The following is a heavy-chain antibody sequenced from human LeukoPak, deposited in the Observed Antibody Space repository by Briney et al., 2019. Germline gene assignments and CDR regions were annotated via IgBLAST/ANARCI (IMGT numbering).Heavy chain of an antibody. Sequence: GGSLRLSCAASGFTFSDYYMSWIRQAPGKGLEWVANIKQDGSEKYYVDSVKGRFTISRDNAKNSRYLQMNSLRAEDTAVYYCARDNRWLQQYWGQGTLVTDSS. CDR3: ARDNRWLQQY. V-gene: IGHV3-7*03. J-gene: IGHJ4*02. CDR1: GFTFSDYY. D-gene: IGHD5-12*01. CDR2: IKQDGSEK.